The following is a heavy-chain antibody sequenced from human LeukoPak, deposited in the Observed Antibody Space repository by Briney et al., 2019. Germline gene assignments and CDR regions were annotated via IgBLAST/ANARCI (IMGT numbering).Heavy chain of an antibody. D-gene: IGHD2-2*01. CDR2: MYDSESH. J-gene: IGHJ5*02. CDR1: GRSISSSSYY. CDR3: GRGRGEVVVYTGVESCRWFDP. Sequence: SDPLSLTCSVSGRSISSSSYYCGSIRQPPGGGLGWNGCMYDSESHSYTPSLKSRVTISVDTSKNQFSLRLSYVTAADTAVYCCGRGRGEVVVYTGVESCRWFDPWGQGTLVTVSS. V-gene: IGHV4-39*01.